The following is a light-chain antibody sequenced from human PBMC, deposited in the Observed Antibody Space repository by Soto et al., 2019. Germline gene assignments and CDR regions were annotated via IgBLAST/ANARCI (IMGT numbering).Light chain of an antibody. CDR1: QSVSTW. CDR2: KAS. J-gene: IGKJ5*01. Sequence: DIQMTQSPSTLSASVGDRVTITCRASQSVSTWLAWYQQKPGKAPKLLIYKASNLESGVPSRFTGSGSGTEFTLTISSLQPEDFATYYCQQLNNYPITFGQGTRLEIK. CDR3: QQLNNYPIT. V-gene: IGKV1-5*03.